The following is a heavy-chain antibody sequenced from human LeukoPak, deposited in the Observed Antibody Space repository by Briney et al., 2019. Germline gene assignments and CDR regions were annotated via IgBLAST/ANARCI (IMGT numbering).Heavy chain of an antibody. CDR1: GYTFTGYY. CDR2: INPNSGGT. J-gene: IGHJ4*02. V-gene: IGHV1-2*02. CDR3: ARDLTNYGDVSY. D-gene: IGHD4-17*01. Sequence: ASVKVSCKASGYTFTGYYMHWVRQAPGQGLEWMGWINPNSGGTNYAQKFQGRVTMTRDTSISTAYMELSSLRSEDTAVYYCARDLTNYGDVSYWGQGTLVTVSS.